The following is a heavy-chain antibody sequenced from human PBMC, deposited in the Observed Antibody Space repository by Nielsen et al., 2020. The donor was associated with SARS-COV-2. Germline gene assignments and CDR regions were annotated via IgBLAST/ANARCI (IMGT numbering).Heavy chain of an antibody. CDR2: IWYDGSNK. J-gene: IGHJ6*02. Sequence: GGSLRLSCEASGFTFTYYGMQWVRQAPGKGLEWVAVIWYDGSNKYYADSVKGRFTISRDNSKNTLYLQMNSLRAEGTAVYYCARDDGRDFYGMDVWGQGTTVTVSS. V-gene: IGHV3-33*01. CDR3: ARDDGRDFYGMDV. CDR1: GFTFTYYG. D-gene: IGHD5-24*01.